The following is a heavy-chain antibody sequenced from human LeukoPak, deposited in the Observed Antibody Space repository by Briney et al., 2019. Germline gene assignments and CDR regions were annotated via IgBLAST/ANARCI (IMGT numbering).Heavy chain of an antibody. CDR3: ARFIWLGA. CDR1: GFTFSSYA. V-gene: IGHV3-23*01. CDR2: ISGSGGST. Sequence: GGSLRLSCAASGFTFSSYAMSWLRQAPGKGLEWVSAISGSGGSTYYADSVKGRFTIFRDNSKNTLYLQMNSLRSGDTGVVYFARFIWLGAWGQGTLVTASS. D-gene: IGHD6-19*01. J-gene: IGHJ5*02.